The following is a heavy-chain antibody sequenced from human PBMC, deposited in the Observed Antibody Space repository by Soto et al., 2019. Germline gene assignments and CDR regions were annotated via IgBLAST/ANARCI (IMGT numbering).Heavy chain of an antibody. V-gene: IGHV4-4*02. Sequence: TSETLSLTCAVSGGSISSSNWWSWVRQPPGKGLEWIGEIYHSGSTNYNPSLKSRVTISVDKSKNQFSLKLSSVTAADTAVYYCARDQGVPYCSSTSCYNYYYGMDVWGQGTTVTVSS. D-gene: IGHD2-2*01. CDR1: GGSISSSNW. CDR2: IYHSGST. J-gene: IGHJ6*02. CDR3: ARDQGVPYCSSTSCYNYYYGMDV.